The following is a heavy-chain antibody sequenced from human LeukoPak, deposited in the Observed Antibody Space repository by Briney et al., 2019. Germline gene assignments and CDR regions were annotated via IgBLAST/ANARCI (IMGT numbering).Heavy chain of an antibody. CDR1: GFTFSNNW. D-gene: IGHD3-3*01. J-gene: IGHJ5*02. V-gene: IGHV3-7*01. Sequence: GGSLRLSCAASGFTFSNNWMSWVRQAPGKGLEWVANIKQDGSEKYYVDSVKGRFTISRDNAKNSLYLQMNSLRAEDTAVYYCARDSRMNYYASWGRGTLVTVSS. CDR2: IKQDGSEK. CDR3: ARDSRMNYYAS.